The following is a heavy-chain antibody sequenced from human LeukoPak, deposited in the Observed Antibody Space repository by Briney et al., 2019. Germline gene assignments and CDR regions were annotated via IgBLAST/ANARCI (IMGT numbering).Heavy chain of an antibody. D-gene: IGHD6-13*01. CDR2: IYYSGST. CDR3: ARHLRGSAGTWVLLLDP. V-gene: IGHV4-59*08. CDR1: GGSISSYY. J-gene: IGHJ5*02. Sequence: SETLSLTCTVSGGSISSYYWSWIRQPPGKGLEWIGYIYYSGSTNYNPSLKSRVTISVDTSKNRFSLKLSSVTAADTAVYYCARHLRGSAGTWVLLLDPWGQGTLVTVSS.